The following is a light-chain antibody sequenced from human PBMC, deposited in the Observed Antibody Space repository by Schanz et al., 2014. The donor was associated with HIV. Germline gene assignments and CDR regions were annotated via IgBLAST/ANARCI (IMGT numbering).Light chain of an antibody. J-gene: IGKJ1*01. CDR2: GAS. V-gene: IGKV3-20*01. CDR3: QQYGSPPWT. Sequence: EIVMTQSPATLSVFPGEGVTLSCRASQSVSTRSAWFQQKPGQAPRLLIHGASTRATGVPARFSGSGSGTDFTLTISRVEPEDYAVYYCQQYGSPPWTFGQGTKVEV. CDR1: QSVSTRS.